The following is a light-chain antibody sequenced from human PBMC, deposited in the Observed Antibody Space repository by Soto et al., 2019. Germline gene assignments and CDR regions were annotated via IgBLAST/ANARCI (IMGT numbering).Light chain of an antibody. V-gene: IGKV3-20*01. J-gene: IGKJ1*01. CDR3: QQYGTSPLT. Sequence: EIVLTQSPGTLSLSPGERATLSCRASQSISSSYLAWYQQKPGQAPRLLIYGASSRAVGIPDNFSGSGSGTDFTLTISRLEPEDFAVYYCQQYGTSPLTFGQGTKVEIQ. CDR2: GAS. CDR1: QSISSSY.